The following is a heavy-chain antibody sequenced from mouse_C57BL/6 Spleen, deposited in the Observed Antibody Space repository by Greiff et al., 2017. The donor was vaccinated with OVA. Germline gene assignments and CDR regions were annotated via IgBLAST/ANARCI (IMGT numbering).Heavy chain of an antibody. CDR2: ISDGGSYT. CDR1: GFTFSSYA. Sequence: EVNVVESGGGLVKPGGSLKLSCAASGFTFSSYAMSWVRQTPEKRLEWVATISDGGSYTYYPDNVKGRFTISRDNAKNNLYLQMSHLKSEDTAMYYCAREDGSFDYWGQGTTLTVSS. V-gene: IGHV5-4*01. D-gene: IGHD2-3*01. J-gene: IGHJ2*01. CDR3: AREDGSFDY.